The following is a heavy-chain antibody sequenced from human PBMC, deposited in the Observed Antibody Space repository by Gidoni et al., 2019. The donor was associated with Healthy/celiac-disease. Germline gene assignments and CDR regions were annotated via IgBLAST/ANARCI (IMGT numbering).Heavy chain of an antibody. CDR3: ARVKRGYAVDY. D-gene: IGHD3-22*01. J-gene: IGHJ4*02. Sequence: QVQLQQWGAGLLKPSETLSLTCAVYGGSFSGYYWSWIRQPPGKGLEWIGEINHSGSTNYNPSLKSRVTISVDTSKNQFSLKLSSVTAADTAVYDCARVKRGYAVDYWGQGTLVTVSS. CDR1: GGSFSGYY. CDR2: INHSGST. V-gene: IGHV4-34*01.